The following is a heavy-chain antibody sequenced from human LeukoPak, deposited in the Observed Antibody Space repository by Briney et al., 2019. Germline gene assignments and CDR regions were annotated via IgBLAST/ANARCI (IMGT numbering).Heavy chain of an antibody. J-gene: IGHJ4*02. D-gene: IGHD2-15*01. V-gene: IGHV4-39*01. Sequence: ASETLSLTCTVSGGSISSSAYHWGWIRQPPGKGLEWIGSIHIGGSTYYNPSLKSRVTISVDTSKNQFSLNLRSVTAADTAMYYCARLWPTDCSGGSCPHQPNSWGQGTPVTVSS. CDR2: IHIGGST. CDR3: ARLWPTDCSGGSCPHQPNS. CDR1: GGSISSSAYH.